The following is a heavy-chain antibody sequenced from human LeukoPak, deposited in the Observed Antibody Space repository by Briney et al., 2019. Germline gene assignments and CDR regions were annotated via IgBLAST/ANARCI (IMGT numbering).Heavy chain of an antibody. CDR2: ISYDRSLK. Sequence: PETSLRLSCAASGFTFSSYAMHWVRQAPGKGLEWVAVISYDRSLKYYADSVRGRFTTSSDNSKNTLYLQMNSLRVEDTAVYYCARDPTAVANLPQYYLDYWGQGILVTVSS. V-gene: IGHV3-30*04. J-gene: IGHJ4*02. CDR3: ARDPTAVANLPQYYLDY. D-gene: IGHD4-23*01. CDR1: GFTFSSYA.